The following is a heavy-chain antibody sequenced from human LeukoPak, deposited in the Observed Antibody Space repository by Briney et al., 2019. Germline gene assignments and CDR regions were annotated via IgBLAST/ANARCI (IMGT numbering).Heavy chain of an antibody. J-gene: IGHJ4*02. V-gene: IGHV3-30*04. CDR1: GFTFSSYA. CDR3: ARDLVGRSSVRNY. CDR2: ISYDGSNK. Sequence: PGGSLRLSCAASGFTFSSYAMHWVRQAPGKGLEWVAVISYDGSNKYYADSVKGRFTISRGNSKNTLYPQMNSLRAEDTAVYYCARDLVGRSSVRNYWGQGTLVTVSS. D-gene: IGHD2-2*01.